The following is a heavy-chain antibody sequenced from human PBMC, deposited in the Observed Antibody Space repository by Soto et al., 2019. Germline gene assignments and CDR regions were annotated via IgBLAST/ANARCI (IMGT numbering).Heavy chain of an antibody. J-gene: IGHJ3*02. CDR3: ASQEMATKNVDAFDI. CDR1: GYSFTSYW. V-gene: IGHV5-51*01. D-gene: IGHD5-12*01. Sequence: GESLKISCKGSGYSFTSYWIGWVRQMPGKGLEWMGIIYPCDSDSRYSPSFQGQVTISADKSISTAYLQWSSLKASDTAMYYCASQEMATKNVDAFDIWGQGTMVTVSS. CDR2: IYPCDSDS.